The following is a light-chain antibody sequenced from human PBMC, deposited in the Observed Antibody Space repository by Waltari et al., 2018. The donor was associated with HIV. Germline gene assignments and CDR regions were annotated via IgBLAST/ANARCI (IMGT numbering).Light chain of an antibody. J-gene: IGKJ4*01. CDR3: QQHGSAPT. CDR2: GAS. V-gene: IGKV3-20*01. CDR1: QTVSSSY. Sequence: EIVLTQSPGTLSLSPGEGATLSCRASQTVSSSYLAWYQQKPGQAPRLLIYGASSRATGIPDRFSGSGSGTDFTLTISRLEPEDFAVYYCQQHGSAPTFGGGTKVEIK.